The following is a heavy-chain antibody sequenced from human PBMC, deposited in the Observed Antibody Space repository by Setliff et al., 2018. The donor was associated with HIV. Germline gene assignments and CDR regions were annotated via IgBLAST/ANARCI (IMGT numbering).Heavy chain of an antibody. J-gene: IGHJ2*01. Sequence: SETLSLTCAVYGGSLSGYYWSWVRQFPGRGLEWIGEINQSGNTNFNPSLKSRLIISVDTSKSQFSLKLTSVTAADTALYYCAREGGQGYSGSGSFYHRNFDLWGRGTLVTVSS. CDR3: AREGGQGYSGSGSFYHRNFDL. D-gene: IGHD3-10*01. V-gene: IGHV4-34*01. CDR2: INQSGNT. CDR1: GGSLSGYY.